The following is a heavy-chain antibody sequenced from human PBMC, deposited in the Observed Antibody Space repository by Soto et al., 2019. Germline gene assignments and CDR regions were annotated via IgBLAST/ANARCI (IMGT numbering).Heavy chain of an antibody. CDR3: ARSIAAALALATHPYYFDY. D-gene: IGHD6-13*01. CDR2: INAGNGNT. V-gene: IGHV1-3*01. Sequence: ASVKVSCKASGYTFTSYAMHWVRQAPGQRLEWMGWINAGNGNTKYSQKFQGRVTITRDTSASTAYMELSSLRSEDTAVYYCARSIAAALALATHPYYFDYWGQGTLVTVSS. CDR1: GYTFTSYA. J-gene: IGHJ4*02.